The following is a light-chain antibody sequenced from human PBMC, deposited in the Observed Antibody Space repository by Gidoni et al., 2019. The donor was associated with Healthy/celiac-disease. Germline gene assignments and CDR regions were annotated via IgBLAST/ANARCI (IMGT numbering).Light chain of an antibody. CDR1: QSISSY. Sequence: DIQMIQSPSSLSASVGDRVTITCRASQSISSYLNWYQQKPGKAPKPLIYAASSLQSGVPSRFSGSGSGTDFTLTISSLQPEDIATYYCQQSYSTPWTFXQXTKVEIK. CDR3: QQSYSTPWT. J-gene: IGKJ1*01. CDR2: AAS. V-gene: IGKV1-39*01.